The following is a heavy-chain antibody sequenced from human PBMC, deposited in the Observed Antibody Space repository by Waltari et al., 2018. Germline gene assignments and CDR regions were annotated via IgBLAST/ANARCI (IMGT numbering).Heavy chain of an antibody. CDR2: INPNSGGT. V-gene: IGHV1-2*06. CDR3: ARDEESMFDP. J-gene: IGHJ5*02. Sequence: VPPVHPGAEVNKPGAAVTVHCKAPGSPFTGHSMPSVRQAPGQGLEWMGRINPNSGGTNYAQKFQGRVTMTRDTSISTAYMELSRLRSDDTAVYYCARDEESMFDPWGQGTLVTVSS. CDR1: GSPFTGHS.